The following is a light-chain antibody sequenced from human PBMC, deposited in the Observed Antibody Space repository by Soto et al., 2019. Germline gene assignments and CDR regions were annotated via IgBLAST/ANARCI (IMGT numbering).Light chain of an antibody. CDR3: QQYGSSGT. CDR2: DAS. CDR1: QSVSGS. Sequence: EIVLTQSPAKLSSSPGEKATLSCRASQSVSGSLGWYQQKPGQAPRLIIYDASVRATGIPDRFSGSGSGTDFTLTISRLEPEDFAVYYCQQYGSSGTFGQGTKVDIK. V-gene: IGKV3-20*01. J-gene: IGKJ1*01.